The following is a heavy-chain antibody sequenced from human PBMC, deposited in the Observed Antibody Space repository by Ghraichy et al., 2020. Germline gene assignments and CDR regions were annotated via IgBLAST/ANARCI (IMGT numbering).Heavy chain of an antibody. D-gene: IGHD4-23*01. CDR2: IYTSGST. V-gene: IGHV4-4*09. CDR3: ASLATVVKPYYWYFDL. CDR1: GGSISSYY. J-gene: IGHJ2*01. Sequence: SETLSLTCTVSGGSISSYYWSWIRQPPGKGLEWIGYIYTSGSTNYNPSLKSRVTISVDTSKNQFSLKLSSVTAADTAVYYCASLATVVKPYYWYFDLWGRGTLVTVSS.